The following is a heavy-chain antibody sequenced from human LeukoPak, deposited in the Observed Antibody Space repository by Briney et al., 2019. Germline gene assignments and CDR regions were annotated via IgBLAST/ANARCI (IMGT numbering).Heavy chain of an antibody. CDR2: ISSSGSTI. J-gene: IGHJ5*02. V-gene: IGHV3-48*04. Sequence: GGSLRLSCAASGFTFSSYSMNWVRQAPGKGLEWVSYISSSGSTIYYADSVKGRFTISRDNAKNSLYLQMNSLRAEDTAVYYCARARYYDYVWGSSVYWFDPWGQGTLVTVSS. CDR1: GFTFSSYS. CDR3: ARARYYDYVWGSSVYWFDP. D-gene: IGHD3-16*01.